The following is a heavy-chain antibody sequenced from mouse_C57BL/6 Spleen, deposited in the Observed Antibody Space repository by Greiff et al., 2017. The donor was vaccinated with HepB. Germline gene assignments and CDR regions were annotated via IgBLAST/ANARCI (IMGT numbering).Heavy chain of an antibody. CDR1: GYTFTSYW. J-gene: IGHJ2*01. CDR3: ARSPFITTVVAGYYFDY. D-gene: IGHD1-1*01. Sequence: QVQLQQPGAELVMPGASVKLSCKASGYTFTSYWMHWVKQRPGQGLEWIGEIDPSDSYTNYNQKFKGKSTLTVDKSSSTAYMHLSSLTSEDSEVYYCARSPFITTVVAGYYFDYWGQGTTLTVSS. CDR2: IDPSDSYT. V-gene: IGHV1-69*01.